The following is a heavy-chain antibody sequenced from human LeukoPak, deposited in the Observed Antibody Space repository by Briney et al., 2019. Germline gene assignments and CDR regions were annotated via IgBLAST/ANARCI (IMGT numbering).Heavy chain of an antibody. Sequence: SETLSLTCTVSGGSISRYYWSWIRQPAGKGLEWIGRIYSDGTITYNPSLQSRLTMSIDTSKNQFSLKLSSVTAADTAVYYCARFKMATYFDYWGQGTLVTVSS. CDR3: ARFKMATYFDY. CDR1: GGSISRYY. V-gene: IGHV4-4*07. J-gene: IGHJ4*02. D-gene: IGHD5-24*01. CDR2: IYSDGTI.